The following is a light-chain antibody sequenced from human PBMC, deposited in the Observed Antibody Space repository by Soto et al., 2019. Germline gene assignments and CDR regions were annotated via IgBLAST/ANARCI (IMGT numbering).Light chain of an antibody. J-gene: IGLJ1*01. CDR3: SSYAGSALFV. V-gene: IGLV2-8*01. CDR1: SSAVGGYNY. CDR2: EVS. Sequence: QSVLTQPPSASGSPGRSVTISCTGTSSAVGGYNYVSWYQQHPGKAPKLMIYEVSKRPSGVPDRFSGSKSGNTASLTVSGLQAEDEADYYCSSYAGSALFVFGTGTKLTVL.